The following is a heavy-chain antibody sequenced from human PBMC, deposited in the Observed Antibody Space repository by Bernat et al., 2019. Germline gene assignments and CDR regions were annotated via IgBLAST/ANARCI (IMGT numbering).Heavy chain of an antibody. J-gene: IGHJ3*02. Sequence: QVQLKQSGPGLVKPSQTLSLTCAISGDSLSSNSAAWNWIRQSPSRGLEWLGRTYYRSRWYNDYAVSVKSRITINPDTSKSQFTLRLNSVTPEDTAVYYCARAKGTWFVDAFDIWGQGTVVTVSS. V-gene: IGHV6-1*01. CDR3: ARAKGTWFVDAFDI. CDR1: GDSLSSNSAA. CDR2: TYYRSRWYN. D-gene: IGHD3-10*01.